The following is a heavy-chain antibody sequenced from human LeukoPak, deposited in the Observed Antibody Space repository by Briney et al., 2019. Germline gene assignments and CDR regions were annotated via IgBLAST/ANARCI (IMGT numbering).Heavy chain of an antibody. CDR2: ISISGSST. V-gene: IGHV3-23*01. Sequence: GGSLRLSCAASGFTFNNYAMTWVRQAPGKGLEWVSGISISGSSTYYADSVKGRFTISRDNSKNTLYLQMNSLRAEDTAVYYCAKETQVLSGFDPWGQGTLVTVSS. J-gene: IGHJ5*02. D-gene: IGHD4/OR15-4a*01. CDR1: GFTFNNYA. CDR3: AKETQVLSGFDP.